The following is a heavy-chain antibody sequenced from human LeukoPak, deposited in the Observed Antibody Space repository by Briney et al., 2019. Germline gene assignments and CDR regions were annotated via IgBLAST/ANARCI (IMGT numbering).Heavy chain of an antibody. J-gene: IGHJ4*02. CDR1: GFTFSSYG. CDR3: AKDLASGSYYLGY. CDR2: IRYDGSNK. D-gene: IGHD1-26*01. V-gene: IGHV3-30*02. Sequence: GGSLRLSCAASGFTFSSYGMHWVRQAPGKGLEWVAFIRYDGSNKYYADSVKGRFTISRDNSKNTLYLQMNSLRAEDTAMSYCAKDLASGSYYLGYWGQGTLVTVSS.